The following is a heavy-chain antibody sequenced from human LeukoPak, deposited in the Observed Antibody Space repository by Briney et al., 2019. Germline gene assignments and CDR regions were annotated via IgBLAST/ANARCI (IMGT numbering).Heavy chain of an antibody. D-gene: IGHD5-18*01. Sequence: GGSLRLSCAASGFTFDDYAMNWVRQVPGRGLEWVSGINWNGRITEYADSVKDRFTISRQNTKNSLYLYMNNLGGEDTALYFCARGSVQLWLRDTYYYMDVRGKGTTVIVSS. J-gene: IGHJ6*03. V-gene: IGHV3-20*04. CDR1: GFTFDDYA. CDR3: ARGSVQLWLRDTYYYMDV. CDR2: INWNGRIT.